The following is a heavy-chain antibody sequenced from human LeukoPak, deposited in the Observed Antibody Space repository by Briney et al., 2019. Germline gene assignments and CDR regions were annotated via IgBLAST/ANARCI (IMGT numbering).Heavy chain of an antibody. V-gene: IGHV3-30*02. D-gene: IGHD3-22*01. J-gene: IGHJ4*02. CDR3: AISPDYDSSGYYFRY. Sequence: GGSLRLSCAASRFTFSSYGMHWVRQAPGKGLEWVAYIQYDGSNEQYADSVKGRFSISRDNAKNSLYLQMNSLRAEDTAVYYCAISPDYDSSGYYFRYWGQGTLVTVSS. CDR2: IQYDGSNE. CDR1: RFTFSSYG.